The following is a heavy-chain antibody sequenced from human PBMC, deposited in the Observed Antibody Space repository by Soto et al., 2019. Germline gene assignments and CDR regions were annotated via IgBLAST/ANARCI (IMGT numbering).Heavy chain of an antibody. Sequence: GGSLRLSCTASGFTFGDYAMSWVRQAPGQGLEWVGFIRSKAYGGTTEYAASVKGRFTISRDDSKSIAYLQMNSLKTEDTAVYDCTRWKNWFDPWGQGTLVTVSS. V-gene: IGHV3-49*04. CDR3: TRWKNWFDP. D-gene: IGHD1-1*01. J-gene: IGHJ5*02. CDR2: IRSKAYGGTT. CDR1: GFTFGDYA.